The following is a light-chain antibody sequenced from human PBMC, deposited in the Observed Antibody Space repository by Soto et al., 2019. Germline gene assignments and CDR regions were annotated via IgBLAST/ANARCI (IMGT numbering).Light chain of an antibody. CDR2: KAS. CDR1: QSISSW. V-gene: IGKV1-5*03. J-gene: IGKJ1*01. CDR3: QQYRSYST. Sequence: DIQMTQSPSTLSASVGDRVTITCRASQSISSWFAWYQQKPGKAPKLLIYKASSLESGVPSRFNDSGSGTEFTLTISSLQPDDFATYYCQQYRSYSTFGQGTKVEIK.